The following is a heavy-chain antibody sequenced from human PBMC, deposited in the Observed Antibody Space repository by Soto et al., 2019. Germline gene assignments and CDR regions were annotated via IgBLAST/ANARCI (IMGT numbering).Heavy chain of an antibody. D-gene: IGHD3-10*01. J-gene: IGHJ6*02. Sequence: QVQLVESGGGAVQPGTSPRLSCAASGFSFSSYGMHWVRQAPGKGLEWVAVIWYDGSHKYYADSVKGRFTISRDNSKNTVYLQMNSLRVEDTAVYYCARVRVRLYGSGSYDGMDVWGQGTTVTVSS. CDR2: IWYDGSHK. V-gene: IGHV3-33*01. CDR1: GFSFSSYG. CDR3: ARVRVRLYGSGSYDGMDV.